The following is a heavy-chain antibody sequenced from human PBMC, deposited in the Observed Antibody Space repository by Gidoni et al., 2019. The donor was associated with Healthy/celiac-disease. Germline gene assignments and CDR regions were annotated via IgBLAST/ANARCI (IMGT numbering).Heavy chain of an antibody. J-gene: IGHJ5*02. CDR1: GGSISSYY. CDR3: ARNPNSGYDLFDP. Sequence: QVQLQESGPGLVKPSETLSLTCTVSGGSISSYYWSWIRQPPGKGLEWIGYIYYSGSTNYNPSLKSRVTISVDTSKNQFSLKLSSVTAADTAVYYCARNPNSGYDLFDPWGQGTLVTVSS. D-gene: IGHD5-12*01. V-gene: IGHV4-59*08. CDR2: IYYSGST.